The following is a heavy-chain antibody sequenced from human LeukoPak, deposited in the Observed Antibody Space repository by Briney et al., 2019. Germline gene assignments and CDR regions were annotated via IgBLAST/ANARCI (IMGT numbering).Heavy chain of an antibody. CDR1: GYTFTGYY. Sequence: ASVKVSCKASGYTFTGYYMHWVRQAPGQGLEWMGWINPNSGGTNYVQKFQGRVTMTRDTSISTAYMELSRLRSDDTAVYYCARYSGSYPHDAFDIWGQGTMVTVSS. CDR2: INPNSGGT. J-gene: IGHJ3*02. CDR3: ARYSGSYPHDAFDI. V-gene: IGHV1-2*02. D-gene: IGHD1-26*01.